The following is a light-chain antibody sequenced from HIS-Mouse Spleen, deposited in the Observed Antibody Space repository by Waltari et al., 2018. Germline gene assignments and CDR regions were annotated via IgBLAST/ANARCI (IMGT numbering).Light chain of an antibody. CDR2: EES. V-gene: IGLV3-10*01. Sequence: SYELTQPPSVSVSPGQTARITCSGDALPKKYAYWYQQKSGQAPGLVIYEESKRPAGIPERFSCSSSGTMATLTISGAQVEDEADYYCYSTDSSGNHRVFGGGTKLTVL. CDR3: YSTDSSGNHRV. J-gene: IGLJ2*01. CDR1: ALPKKY.